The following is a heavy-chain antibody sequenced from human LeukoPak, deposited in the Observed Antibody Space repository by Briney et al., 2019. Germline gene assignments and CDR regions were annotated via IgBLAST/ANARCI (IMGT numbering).Heavy chain of an antibody. Sequence: PGGSLRLSCAASGFTFSSYWMSWVRQAPGKGLEWVANINQDGSEKYYVDSVEGRFTISRDNAKNSLYLQMNSLRAEDTAVYYCARYYNNRVFDYWGQGTLVTVSS. CDR3: ARYYNNRVFDY. D-gene: IGHD3-9*01. V-gene: IGHV3-7*01. CDR1: GFTFSSYW. J-gene: IGHJ4*02. CDR2: INQDGSEK.